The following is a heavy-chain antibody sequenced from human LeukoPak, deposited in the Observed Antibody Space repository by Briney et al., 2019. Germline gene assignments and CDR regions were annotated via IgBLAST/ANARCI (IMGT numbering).Heavy chain of an antibody. J-gene: IGHJ4*02. CDR2: MYYSGST. CDR3: ARVRALSYYDSSGDLCYFDY. V-gene: IGHV4-59*01. D-gene: IGHD3-22*01. CDR1: GGSIRSYY. Sequence: PSETLSLTCTVSGGSIRSYYWSWIRQPPGKGLEWIGYMYYSGSTNYNPSLKSRVTISVDTSKNQFSLKLSSVTAADTAVYYCARVRALSYYDSSGDLCYFDYWGQGTLVTVSS.